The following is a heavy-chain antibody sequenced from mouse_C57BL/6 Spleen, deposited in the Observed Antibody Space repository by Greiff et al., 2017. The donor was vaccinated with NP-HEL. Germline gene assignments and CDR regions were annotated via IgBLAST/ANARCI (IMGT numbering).Heavy chain of an antibody. V-gene: IGHV2-2*01. Sequence: VQLQESGPGLVQPSQSLSITCTVSGFSLTSYGVHWVRQSPGKGLEWLGVIWSGGSTDYNAAFISRLSISKDNSKSQVFFKMNSLQADDTAIYYCAPGGIYYYGSSLYYAMDYWGQGTSVTVSS. J-gene: IGHJ4*01. D-gene: IGHD1-1*01. CDR2: IWSGGST. CDR1: GFSLTSYG. CDR3: APGGIYYYGSSLYYAMDY.